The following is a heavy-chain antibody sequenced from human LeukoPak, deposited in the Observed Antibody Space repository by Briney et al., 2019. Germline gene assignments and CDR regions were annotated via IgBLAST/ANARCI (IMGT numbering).Heavy chain of an antibody. CDR2: ILGCGGGDTT. CDR1: GFTFASYA. J-gene: IGHJ4*02. CDR3: AKEEWLGKMNYFDS. Sequence: GGSLRLSCAASGFTFASYAMSWVRLAPGKGQEWVSSILGCGGGDTTYYADSVQGRFTISRDNSKNTLFLQMYSLRAEDTAVYYCAKEEWLGKMNYFDSWGQGILVTVSS. D-gene: IGHD3-3*01. V-gene: IGHV3-23*01.